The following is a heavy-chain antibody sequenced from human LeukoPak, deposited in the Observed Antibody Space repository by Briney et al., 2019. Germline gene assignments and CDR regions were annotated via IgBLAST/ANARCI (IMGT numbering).Heavy chain of an antibody. CDR1: GFTFSSYS. CDR3: ARDDSSGYPDY. D-gene: IGHD3-22*01. Sequence: GGSLRLSCAASGFTFSSYSMNWVRQVPGKGLEWVSSISSSSSSYIYYADSVKGRFTISRDNAKNSLYLQMNSLRAEDTAVYYCARDDSSGYPDYWGQGTLVTVSS. J-gene: IGHJ4*02. CDR2: ISSSSSSYI. V-gene: IGHV3-21*01.